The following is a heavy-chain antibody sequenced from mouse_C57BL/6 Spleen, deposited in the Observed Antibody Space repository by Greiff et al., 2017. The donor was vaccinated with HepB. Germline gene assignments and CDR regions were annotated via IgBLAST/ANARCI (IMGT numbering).Heavy chain of an antibody. CDR2: ISSGGDYI. CDR1: GFTFSSYA. J-gene: IGHJ1*03. V-gene: IGHV5-9-1*02. CDR3: TREGSSYVRYFDV. D-gene: IGHD1-1*01. Sequence: EVKVEESGEGLVKPGGSLKLSCAASGFTFSSYAMSWVRQTPEKRLEWVAYISSGGDYIYYADTVKGRFTISRDNARNTLYLQMSSLKSEDTAMYYCTREGSSYVRYFDVWGTGTTVTVSS.